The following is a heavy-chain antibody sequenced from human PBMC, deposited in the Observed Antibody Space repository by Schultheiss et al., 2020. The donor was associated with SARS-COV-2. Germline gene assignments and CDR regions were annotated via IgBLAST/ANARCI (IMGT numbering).Heavy chain of an antibody. V-gene: IGHV4-4*07. CDR2: IYTSGST. J-gene: IGHJ4*02. CDR3: ARGNYGDYRSRSYFDY. CDR1: GGSISSYY. D-gene: IGHD4-17*01. Sequence: SETLSLTCTVSGGSISSYYWSWIRQPAGKGLEWIGRIYTSGSTTYNPSLKSRVTMSVDTSKNQFSLKLSSVTAADTAVYYCARGNYGDYRSRSYFDYWGQGTLVTVSS.